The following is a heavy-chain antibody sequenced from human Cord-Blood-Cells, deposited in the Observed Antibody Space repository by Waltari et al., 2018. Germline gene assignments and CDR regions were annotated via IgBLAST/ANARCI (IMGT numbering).Heavy chain of an antibody. J-gene: IGHJ4*02. Sequence: EVQLVESGGGLVQPGRSLRLSCTASGFTFGDYAMSWVRQATGKGLEWVGFIRSKAYGGTKEYAASVKGRFTISRDDSKSIAYLQMNSLKTEDTAVYYCTRVLSGYFDYWGQGTLVTVSS. CDR1: GFTFGDYA. D-gene: IGHD6-19*01. CDR3: TRVLSGYFDY. CDR2: IRSKAYGGTK. V-gene: IGHV3-49*04.